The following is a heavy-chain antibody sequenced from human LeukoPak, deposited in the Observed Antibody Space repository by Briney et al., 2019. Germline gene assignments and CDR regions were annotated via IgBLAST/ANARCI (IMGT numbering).Heavy chain of an antibody. V-gene: IGHV3-9*01. J-gene: IGHJ4*02. CDR3: AKGIRVSSGWTFGHYFDY. CDR2: ISWNSGSI. D-gene: IGHD6-19*01. Sequence: PGGSLRLSCAASGFTFDDYAMHWVRQAPGKGLEWVSGISWNSGSIGYADSVKGRFTISRDNAKNSLYLQMDSLRAEDTALYYCAKGIRVSSGWTFGHYFDYWGQGTLVTVSS. CDR1: GFTFDDYA.